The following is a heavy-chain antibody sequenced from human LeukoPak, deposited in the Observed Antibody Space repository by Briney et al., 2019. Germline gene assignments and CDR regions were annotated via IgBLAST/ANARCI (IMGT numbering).Heavy chain of an antibody. CDR1: GGSISSGDNY. Sequence: PSQTLSLTCTVSGGSISSGDNYWRWIRQPPGKGLEWIGYIYYSGSTYYNPSLKSRVTISVDTSKNQFSLKLSSVTAAHTAVYYCARVVVVVATVDYWGQGTLVTVSS. J-gene: IGHJ4*02. V-gene: IGHV4-30-4*01. CDR3: ARVVVVVATVDY. CDR2: IYYSGST. D-gene: IGHD2-15*01.